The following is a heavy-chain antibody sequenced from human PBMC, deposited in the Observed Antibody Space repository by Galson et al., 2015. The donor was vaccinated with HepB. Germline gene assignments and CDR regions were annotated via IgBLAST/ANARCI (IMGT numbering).Heavy chain of an antibody. V-gene: IGHV3-74*01. CDR3: ARDRSQFVTTIHTLFDY. D-gene: IGHD5-12*01. Sequence: SLRLSCAASGFTFNNHWMHWVRQVPGKGLVWVSRINPDGSGPIYADSVKGRFTISRDNAKNTLHLQLNSLTAEDTAVYYCARDRSQFVTTIHTLFDYWGQGTQVSVSS. CDR2: INPDGSGP. CDR1: GFTFNNHW. J-gene: IGHJ4*02.